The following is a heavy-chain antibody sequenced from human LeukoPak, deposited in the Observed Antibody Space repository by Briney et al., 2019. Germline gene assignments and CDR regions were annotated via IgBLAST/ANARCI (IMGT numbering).Heavy chain of an antibody. D-gene: IGHD3-9*01. CDR1: GFTVSSNY. CDR3: TRDRRYGSINYGMDV. V-gene: IGHV3-53*01. Sequence: GGSLRLSCAASGFTVSSNYMSWVRQAPGKGLEWVSVIYSGGSTYYADSVKGRFTISRDNSKNTLYLQMNSLRAEDTAVYYCTRDRRYGSINYGMDVWGQGTTVTVSS. CDR2: IYSGGST. J-gene: IGHJ6*02.